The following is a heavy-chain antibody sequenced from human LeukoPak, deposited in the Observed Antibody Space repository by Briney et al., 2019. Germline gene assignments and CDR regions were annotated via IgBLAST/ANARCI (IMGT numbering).Heavy chain of an antibody. Sequence: GGSLRLSCAASGFTFSRFSMSWVRQAPGKGLEWVANIKQDGSEKYYVDSVKGRFTISRDNAKNSLYLQMSSLRAEDTAVYYCARELRYIWTRLGSDFFDYWGQGTLVTVSS. J-gene: IGHJ4*02. D-gene: IGHD1-20*01. CDR1: GFTFSRFS. CDR2: IKQDGSEK. V-gene: IGHV3-7*01. CDR3: ARELRYIWTRLGSDFFDY.